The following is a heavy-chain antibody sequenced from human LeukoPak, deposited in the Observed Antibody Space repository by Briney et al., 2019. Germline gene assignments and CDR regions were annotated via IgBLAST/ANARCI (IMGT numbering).Heavy chain of an antibody. Sequence: SVKVSCKASGGTFSSYAISWVRQAPGQGLEWMGGIIPILGIANYAQKFQGSVTITADKSTSTAYMELSSLRSEDTAVYYCADRGYSGYDDYYYYGMDVWGQGTTVTVSS. CDR1: GGTFSSYA. J-gene: IGHJ6*02. D-gene: IGHD5-12*01. CDR3: ADRGYSGYDDYYYYGMDV. CDR2: IIPILGIA. V-gene: IGHV1-69*04.